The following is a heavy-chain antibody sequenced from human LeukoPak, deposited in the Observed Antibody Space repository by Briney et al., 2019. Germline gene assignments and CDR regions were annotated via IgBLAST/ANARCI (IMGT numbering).Heavy chain of an antibody. D-gene: IGHD6-19*01. V-gene: IGHV3-23*01. J-gene: IGHJ4*02. Sequence: GGSLRLSCAASGFTFSSYAMNWVRQAPGKGLEWVSGTGSTGVSTFYADSVKGRFTVSRDNSKNTLYLQMNSLRAEDTAVYYCAKDGGWGTFDYWGQGTLVTVSS. CDR1: GFTFSSYA. CDR3: AKDGGWGTFDY. CDR2: TGSTGVST.